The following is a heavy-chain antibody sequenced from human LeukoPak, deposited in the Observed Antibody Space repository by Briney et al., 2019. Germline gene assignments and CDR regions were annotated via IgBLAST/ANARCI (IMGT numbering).Heavy chain of an antibody. CDR1: GGSISSYY. CDR3: ARGGSSAWVSYYYYYYMDV. CDR2: IYYSGST. D-gene: IGHD6-6*01. J-gene: IGHJ6*03. Sequence: ASETPSLTCTVSGGSISSYYWSWIRQPPGKGLEWIGYIYYSGSTNYNPSLKSRVTISVDTSKNQFSLKLSSVTAADTAVYYCARGGSSAWVSYYYYYYMDVWGKGTTVTVSS. V-gene: IGHV4-59*01.